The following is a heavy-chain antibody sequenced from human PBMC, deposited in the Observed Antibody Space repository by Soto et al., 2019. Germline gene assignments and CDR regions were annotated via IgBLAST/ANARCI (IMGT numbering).Heavy chain of an antibody. CDR3: ARERAAGIAVAGTNNWFDP. D-gene: IGHD6-19*01. CDR1: GFTFSSYG. J-gene: IGHJ5*02. V-gene: IGHV3-33*01. CDR2: IWYDGSNK. Sequence: PGGSLRLSCAASGFTFSSYGMHWVRQAPGKGLEWVAVIWYDGSNKYYADSVKGRFTISRDNSKNTLYLQMNSLRAEDTAVYYCARERAAGIAVAGTNNWFDPWGQGTLVTVSS.